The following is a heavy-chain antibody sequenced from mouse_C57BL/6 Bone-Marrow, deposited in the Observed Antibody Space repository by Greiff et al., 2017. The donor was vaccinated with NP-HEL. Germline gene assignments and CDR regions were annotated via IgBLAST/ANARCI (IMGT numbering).Heavy chain of an antibody. J-gene: IGHJ1*03. V-gene: IGHV1-85*01. Sequence: QVQLQASGPELVKPGASVKLSCKASGYTFTSYDINWVKQRPGQGLEWIRWIYPRDGSTKYNEKFKGKATFTVDTSSSTAYMELHSLTSEDSAVYFCARSGYYGLWYFDVWGTGTTVTVSS. CDR2: IYPRDGST. CDR3: ARSGYYGLWYFDV. CDR1: GYTFTSYD. D-gene: IGHD1-1*01.